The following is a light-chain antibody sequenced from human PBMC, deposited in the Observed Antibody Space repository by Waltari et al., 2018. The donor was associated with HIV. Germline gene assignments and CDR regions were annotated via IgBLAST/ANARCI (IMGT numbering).Light chain of an antibody. V-gene: IGLV7-46*01. CDR2: DTS. CDR3: LLSYGGARV. Sequence: QAVVTQEPSLTVSPGGTVTLTCGPSTGAVTSDNYPYWFQQTPGQAPRTLIYDTSNKHSWTPARFSGSLLGGKAALTLSGAQPEDEAEYYCLLSYGGARVFGGGTKLTVL. CDR1: TGAVTSDNY. J-gene: IGLJ2*01.